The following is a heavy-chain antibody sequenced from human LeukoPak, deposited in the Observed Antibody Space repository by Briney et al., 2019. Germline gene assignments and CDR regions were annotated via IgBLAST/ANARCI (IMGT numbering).Heavy chain of an antibody. V-gene: IGHV4-34*01. CDR1: GGSFSGYY. CDR2: INHSGST. J-gene: IGHJ4*02. CDR3: ARDIAVAGMGY. Sequence: SETLSLTCAVYGGSFSGYYWSWIRQPPGKGLEWIGEINHSGSTNYNPSLKSRVTISVDTSKNQFSLKLSSVTAADTAVYYCARDIAVAGMGYWGQGTLVTVSS. D-gene: IGHD6-19*01.